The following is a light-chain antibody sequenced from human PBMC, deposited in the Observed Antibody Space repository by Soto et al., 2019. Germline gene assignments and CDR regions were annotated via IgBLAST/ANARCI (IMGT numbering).Light chain of an antibody. V-gene: IGKV3-11*01. CDR2: EAS. CDR1: QRDGNN. J-gene: IGKJ4*01. CDR3: QQHANWPRT. Sequence: EIVLTQSPATLSLSPGERATLSCRASQRDGNNLVGYNKSPGKNPYHLIYEASTRATAIPDRFSGSVSGTDFTLAISSLEPEDFAVYYCQQHANWPRTVGGGTMVDSK.